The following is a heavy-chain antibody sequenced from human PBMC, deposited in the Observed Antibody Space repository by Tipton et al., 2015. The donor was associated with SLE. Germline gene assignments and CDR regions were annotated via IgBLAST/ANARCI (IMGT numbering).Heavy chain of an antibody. CDR2: ISSTASTM. D-gene: IGHD5-18*01. J-gene: IGHJ4*02. Sequence: SLRLSCAASGFTFSSYEMNWVRQAPGKGLEWVSHISSTASTMFYADSVKGRFTISRDNAKNSLYLQMNSLRADDTAVYFCARGNSYGPDFFDYWGQGTMVTVSS. CDR1: GFTFSSYE. CDR3: ARGNSYGPDFFDY. V-gene: IGHV3-48*03.